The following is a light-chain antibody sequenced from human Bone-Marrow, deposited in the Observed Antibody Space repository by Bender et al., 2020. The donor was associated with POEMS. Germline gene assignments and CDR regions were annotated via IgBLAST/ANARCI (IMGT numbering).Light chain of an antibody. CDR2: EVS. CDR3: SSYGGNNNFV. V-gene: IGLV2-8*01. Sequence: QSALTQPASVSGSPGQSITISCTGTSDDVGGYDYVSWYQQHPGQAPKLMIYEVSRRPSGVPDRFSGSKSGNTASLTVSGLQAEDEAHYYCSSYGGNNNFVFGGGTTLTVL. J-gene: IGLJ2*01. CDR1: SDDVGGYDY.